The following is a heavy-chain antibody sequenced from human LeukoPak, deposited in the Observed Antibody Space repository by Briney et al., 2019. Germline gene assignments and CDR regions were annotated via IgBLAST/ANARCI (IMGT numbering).Heavy chain of an antibody. D-gene: IGHD1-26*01. V-gene: IGHV4-39*01. J-gene: IGHJ4*02. Sequence: PSETLSLTCTVSGASISGSGYYWGWIRQPPGKGPEWIGNIYDSGSTYYNASLQSRVTISIDTSKNQFSLRLSSVTAADTAMYYCAKSGGYGLIDYWGQGTLVTVSS. CDR3: AKSGGYGLIDY. CDR1: GASISGSGYY. CDR2: IYDSGST.